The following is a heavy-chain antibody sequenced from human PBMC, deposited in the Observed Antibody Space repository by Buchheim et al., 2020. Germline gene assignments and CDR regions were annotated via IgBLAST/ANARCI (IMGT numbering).Heavy chain of an antibody. J-gene: IGHJ1*01. CDR2: IKSKTDGGTT. CDR3: TLSYYDSSGYYYAVRYFQH. V-gene: IGHV3-15*07. Sequence: EVQLVESGGGLVKPGGSLRLSCAASGFSFSNAWMNWVRQAPGKGLEWVGRIKSKTDGGTTDYAAPVKGRFTISRDDSKKTVYLQMNSLKTEDTAVYYCTLSYYDSSGYYYAVRYFQHWGQGTL. CDR1: GFSFSNAW. D-gene: IGHD3-22*01.